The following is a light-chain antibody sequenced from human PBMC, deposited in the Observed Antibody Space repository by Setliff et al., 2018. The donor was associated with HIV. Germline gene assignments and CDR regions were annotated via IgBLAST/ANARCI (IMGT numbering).Light chain of an antibody. CDR3: SSYTSGSTRV. J-gene: IGLJ1*01. V-gene: IGLV2-14*01. CDR1: SNDVGGYNY. CDR2: EVS. Sequence: QSVLTQPASVSGSPGQSITISCTGSSNDVGGYNYVSWYQQRPGKAPKLMISEVSNRPSGVSNRFSGPKSGNTASLTISGLQAEDEADYYCSSYTSGSTRVFGTGTKAPS.